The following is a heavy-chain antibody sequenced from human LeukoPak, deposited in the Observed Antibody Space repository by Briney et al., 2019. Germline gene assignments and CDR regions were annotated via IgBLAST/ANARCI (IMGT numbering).Heavy chain of an antibody. D-gene: IGHD2-2*01. V-gene: IGHV4-31*03. CDR2: IYYSGST. CDR1: GGSISSGGYY. Sequence: SETLSLTYTVSGGSISSGGYYWSWIRQHPGKGLEWIGYIYYSGSTYYNPSLKSRVTISVDTSKNQFSLKLSSVTAADTAVYYCATCSTSCSSYFDYWGQGTLVTVSS. CDR3: ATCSTSCSSYFDY. J-gene: IGHJ4*02.